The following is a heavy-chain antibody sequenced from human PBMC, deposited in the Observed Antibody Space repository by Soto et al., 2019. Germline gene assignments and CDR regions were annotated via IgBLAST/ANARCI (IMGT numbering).Heavy chain of an antibody. V-gene: IGHV5-51*01. CDR1: GYSFTSYW. J-gene: IGHJ6*02. Sequence: GESLKISCKVSGYSFTSYWIGCVRQMPGKGLECMGIIYPGDSDTRYSPSFQGQVTISADKSISTAYLQWSSLKASDTAMYYCARTAAAGKYYYGMDVWGQGTTVTVSS. CDR3: ARTAAAGKYYYGMDV. D-gene: IGHD6-13*01. CDR2: IYPGDSDT.